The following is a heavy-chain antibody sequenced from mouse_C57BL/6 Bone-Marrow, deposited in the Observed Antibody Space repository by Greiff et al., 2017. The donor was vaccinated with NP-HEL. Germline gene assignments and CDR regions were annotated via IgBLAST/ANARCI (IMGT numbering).Heavy chain of an antibody. CDR3: SRTPVDTVVATSAY. J-gene: IGHJ3*01. V-gene: IGHV14-3*01. CDR1: GFNIKNTY. D-gene: IGHD1-1*01. Sequence: EVQLQQSVAELVRPGASVKLSCTASGFNIKNTYMHWVKQRPEQGLEWIGRIDPANGNTKYAPKFQGKATITADTSSNTAYLQLSSLTSEDTAIDYCSRTPVDTVVATSAYWGQGTLVTVSA. CDR2: IDPANGNT.